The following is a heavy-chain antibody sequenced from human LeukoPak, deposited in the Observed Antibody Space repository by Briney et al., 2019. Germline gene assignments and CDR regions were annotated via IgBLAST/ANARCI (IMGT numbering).Heavy chain of an antibody. V-gene: IGHV4-59*01. CDR1: GGSISSYY. D-gene: IGHD3-10*01. CDR2: IYYSGST. Sequence: SETLSLTCTVSGGSISSYYWSWIRQPPGKGLEWIGYIYYSGSTNYNPSLKSRVTISVDTSRNQFSLKLSSVTAADTAVYYCAGSITMVRVDYWGQGTLVTVSS. CDR3: AGSITMVRVDY. J-gene: IGHJ4*02.